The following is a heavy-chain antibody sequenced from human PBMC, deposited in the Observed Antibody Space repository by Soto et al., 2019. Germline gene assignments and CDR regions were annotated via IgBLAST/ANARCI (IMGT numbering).Heavy chain of an antibody. D-gene: IGHD2-15*01. CDR1: GFTFSSYV. Sequence: GGSLRLSCVVSGFTFSSYVMSWVRQAPGKGLEWVSVISTSGGSTYYADSVKGRFTISRDNSKNTLYLQMNSLRAEDTAVYYCAKDPYCSGGSCYGMDVWGKGTTVTVSS. J-gene: IGHJ6*04. CDR3: AKDPYCSGGSCYGMDV. V-gene: IGHV3-23*01. CDR2: ISTSGGST.